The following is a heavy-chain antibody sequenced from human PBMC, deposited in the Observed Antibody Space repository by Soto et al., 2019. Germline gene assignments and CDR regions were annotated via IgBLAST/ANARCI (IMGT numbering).Heavy chain of an antibody. Sequence: PSETLSLTCAVYGGSFSGYYWSWIRQPPGKGLEWIGEINHSGSTNYNPSLKSRVTISVDTSKNQFSLKLSSVTAADTAVYYCARVGRYYGSGKQRPFDPWGQGTLVTVSS. CDR2: INHSGST. CDR1: GGSFSGYY. CDR3: ARVGRYYGSGKQRPFDP. J-gene: IGHJ5*02. D-gene: IGHD3-10*01. V-gene: IGHV4-34*01.